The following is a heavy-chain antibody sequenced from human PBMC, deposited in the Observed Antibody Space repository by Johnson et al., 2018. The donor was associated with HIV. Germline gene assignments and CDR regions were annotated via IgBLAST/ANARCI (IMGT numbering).Heavy chain of an antibody. CDR3: ARGIGEQQRVPGRPPPGDDAFAI. V-gene: IGHV3-48*01. CDR1: GFTFSSYG. CDR2: ISSSGSTI. J-gene: IGHJ3*02. D-gene: IGHD6-13*01. Sequence: EVQLVESGGGVVQPGRSLRLSCVASGFTFSSYGIHWVRQAPGKGLEWVSYISSSGSTIYYADSVKGRFTISRDKAKNSLYLQMNSLRAEDTAVYYCARGIGEQQRVPGRPPPGDDAFAIWGQWTMVTVSS.